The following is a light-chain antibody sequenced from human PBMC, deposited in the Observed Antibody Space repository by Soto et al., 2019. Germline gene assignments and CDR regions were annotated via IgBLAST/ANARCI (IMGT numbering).Light chain of an antibody. CDR1: SSDFGTYSF. Sequence: QSVLSQPASVSGAPGQSITISCTGTSSDFGTYSFFSWYQHHPGKAPKLIIYEVNKRPSGVPDRFSGSKSGNTASLTVSGLQAEDEADYYCSSYAGSSNVFGTGTKVTVL. CDR3: SSYAGSSNV. J-gene: IGLJ1*01. V-gene: IGLV2-14*02. CDR2: EVN.